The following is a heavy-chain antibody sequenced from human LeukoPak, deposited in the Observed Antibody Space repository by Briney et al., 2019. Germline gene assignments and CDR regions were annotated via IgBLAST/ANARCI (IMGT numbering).Heavy chain of an antibody. Sequence: PSETLSLTCTVSGGSISSSSYYWGWIRQPPGKGLEWIGSIYYSGSTYYNPSLKSRVTISVDTSKNQFSLKLSSVTAADTAVYYCARVPTPRYYDSSGYYSYYFDYWGQGTLVTVSS. V-gene: IGHV4-39*07. CDR1: GGSISSSSYY. J-gene: IGHJ4*02. CDR2: IYYSGST. CDR3: ARVPTPRYYDSSGYYSYYFDY. D-gene: IGHD3-22*01.